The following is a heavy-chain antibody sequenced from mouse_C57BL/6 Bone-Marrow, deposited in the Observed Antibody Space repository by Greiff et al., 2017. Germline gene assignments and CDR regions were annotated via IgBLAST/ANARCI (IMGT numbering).Heavy chain of an antibody. CDR3: ARIMGDYGSSSVPRLDY. J-gene: IGHJ2*01. CDR1: GFSLSTFGMG. D-gene: IGHD1-1*01. V-gene: IGHV8-8*01. Sequence: QVTLKVCGPGILQPSQTLSLTCSFSGFSLSTFGMGVGWIRQPSGKGLEWLAHIWWDDDKYYNPALKSRLTISKDTSKNQLFLKIANVDTADTATYYCARIMGDYGSSSVPRLDYWGQGTTLTVSS. CDR2: IWWDDDK.